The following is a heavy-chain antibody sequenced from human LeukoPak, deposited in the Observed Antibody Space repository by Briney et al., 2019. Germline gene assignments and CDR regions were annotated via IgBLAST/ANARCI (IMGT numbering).Heavy chain of an antibody. CDR1: GFTFSSYA. D-gene: IGHD3-3*01. J-gene: IGHJ4*02. CDR2: ISGSGGST. CDR3: AKGNTIFGVVTPFGY. Sequence: GGSLRLSCAASGFTFSSYAMSWVRQAPGKGLEWVSAISGSGGSTYYADSVKGRFTISRDNSKNTLYLQMNSLRAEDTAVYYCAKGNTIFGVVTPFGYWGQGTLVTVSS. V-gene: IGHV3-23*01.